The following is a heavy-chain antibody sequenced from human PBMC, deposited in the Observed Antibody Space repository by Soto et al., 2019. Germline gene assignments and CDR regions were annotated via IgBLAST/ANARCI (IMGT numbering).Heavy chain of an antibody. D-gene: IGHD3-9*01. Sequence: SETLSLTCTVSGGSISSGGYYWSWIRQHPGKGLEWIGYIYYSGSTYYNPSLKSRVTISVDTSKNQFSLKLSSVTAADTAVYYCARDGPPDILTPWGVWGKGTTVTVSS. CDR3: ARDGPPDILTPWGV. V-gene: IGHV4-31*03. J-gene: IGHJ6*04. CDR2: IYYSGST. CDR1: GGSISSGGYY.